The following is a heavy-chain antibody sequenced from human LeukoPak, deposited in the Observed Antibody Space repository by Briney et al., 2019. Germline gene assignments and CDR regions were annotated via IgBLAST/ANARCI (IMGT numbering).Heavy chain of an antibody. Sequence: GGSLRLSCAASGFTLKYYAMNWVRQAPGKGLEWVSGISGSGDVTDHAESVKGRFTISRDNAKNSLYLQMNSLRAEDTALYYCAKALARWDGAFDIWGQGTMVTVSS. D-gene: IGHD4-23*01. CDR1: GFTLKYYA. CDR2: ISGSGDVT. CDR3: AKALARWDGAFDI. V-gene: IGHV3-23*01. J-gene: IGHJ3*02.